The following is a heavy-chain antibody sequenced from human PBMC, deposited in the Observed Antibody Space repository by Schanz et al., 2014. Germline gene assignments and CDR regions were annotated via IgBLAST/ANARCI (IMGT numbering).Heavy chain of an antibody. CDR2: ISRDGTTS. V-gene: IGHV3-48*04. CDR1: GFTFSSYT. J-gene: IGHJ3*02. CDR3: ARENLNWEAFDI. Sequence: EVQLVESGGGVVQPGRSLRLSCAASGFTFSSYTMKWVRQAPGKGLEWLSYISRDGTTSYYADSVKGRFTISRDNAKNSLYLEMTSLRGEDTAVYYCARENLNWEAFDIWGQGTVVTVSS. D-gene: IGHD7-27*01.